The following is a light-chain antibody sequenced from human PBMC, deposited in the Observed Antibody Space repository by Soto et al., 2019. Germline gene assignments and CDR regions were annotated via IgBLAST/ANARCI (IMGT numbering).Light chain of an antibody. CDR2: ASF. V-gene: IGKV1-39*01. CDR1: HSISNF. J-gene: IGKJ2*01. Sequence: DIQMTQSPSLSVSVGDKVTITCRASHSISNFLNWYQQKAGKAPKLLIYASFNLQSGVPSRFSGSGSGADFTLTISSLQPEDFATYYCQQNYITPYTFGQGTKL. CDR3: QQNYITPYT.